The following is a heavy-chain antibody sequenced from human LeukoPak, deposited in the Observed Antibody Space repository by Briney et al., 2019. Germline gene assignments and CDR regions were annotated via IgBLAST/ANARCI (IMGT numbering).Heavy chain of an antibody. D-gene: IGHD5-24*01. CDR1: GFTFTSYG. J-gene: IGHJ4*02. V-gene: IGHV3-30*03. CDR2: ISYDGITN. CDR3: ARDLEMSAMGYYFDY. Sequence: GGSLRLSCSASGFTFTSYGMHWVRQAPGKGLEWVAVISYDGITNYYADSVKGRFTVSRDNSENTLYLQMNSLRAEDTAVFYCARDLEMSAMGYYFDYWGQGTLVTVSS.